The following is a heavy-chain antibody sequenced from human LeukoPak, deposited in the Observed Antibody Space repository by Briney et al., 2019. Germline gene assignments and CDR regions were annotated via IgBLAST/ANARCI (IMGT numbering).Heavy chain of an antibody. CDR1: TFTFSNYW. V-gene: IGHV3-7*03. J-gene: IGHJ4*02. Sequence: GGSLRLSCAASTFTFSNYWMSWVRQAPGKGLEWVANINQNGSEKYYADSVKGRFTFSRDNAKNSLYLQMNSLKTEDTAVYYCTTGWDTYDYWGQGTLVTVSS. D-gene: IGHD1-26*01. CDR3: TTGWDTYDY. CDR2: INQNGSEK.